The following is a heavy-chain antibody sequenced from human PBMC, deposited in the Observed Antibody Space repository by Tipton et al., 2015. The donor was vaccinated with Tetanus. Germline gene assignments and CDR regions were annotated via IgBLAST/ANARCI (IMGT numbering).Heavy chain of an antibody. Sequence: TLSLTCTVSGASIRGGTFYWGWIRQPPGKGLEWIGSIYESGDTYYIPSLKSRVTMSVDTSTNQFSLTLNSMAAADTGVYYCARHQSGYFTPFDYWGQGKLVTVSS. J-gene: IGHJ4*02. V-gene: IGHV4-39*01. CDR3: ARHQSGYFTPFDY. CDR2: IYESGDT. D-gene: IGHD3-3*01. CDR1: GASIRGGTFY.